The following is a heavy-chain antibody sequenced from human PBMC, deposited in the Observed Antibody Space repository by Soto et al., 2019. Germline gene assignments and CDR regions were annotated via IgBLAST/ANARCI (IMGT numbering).Heavy chain of an antibody. Sequence: PGESLKISCKGSGYSFTIYWIGWVRQMPGKGLEWMGIIYPGDSDTRYSPSFQGQVTISADKSISTAYLQWSSLKASDTAMYYCARQXQLVPPEPYHYYYGMDVWGQGTTVTVSS. D-gene: IGHD6-6*01. CDR3: ARQXQLVPPEPYHYYYGMDV. J-gene: IGHJ6*02. CDR2: IYPGDSDT. V-gene: IGHV5-51*01. CDR1: GYSFTIYW.